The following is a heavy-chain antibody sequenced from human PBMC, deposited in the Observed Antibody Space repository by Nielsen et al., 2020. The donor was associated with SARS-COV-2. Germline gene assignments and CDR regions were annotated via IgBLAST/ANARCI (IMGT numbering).Heavy chain of an antibody. V-gene: IGHV3-13*04. D-gene: IGHD5-12*01. CDR1: GSTFSSYD. CDR3: ARGGGYDLFVDY. J-gene: IGHJ4*02. CDR2: IGTAGDT. Sequence: GESLKISCAASGSTFSSYDMHWVRQATGKGLEWVSAIGTAGDTYYPGSVKGRFTISRENAKNSLYLQMNSLRAGDTAVYYCARGGGYDLFVDYWGQGTLVTVSS.